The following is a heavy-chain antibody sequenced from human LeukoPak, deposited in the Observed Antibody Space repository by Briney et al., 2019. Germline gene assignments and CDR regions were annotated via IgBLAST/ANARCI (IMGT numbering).Heavy chain of an antibody. V-gene: IGHV1-8*01. Sequence: ASVKVSCKASGYTFTSYDINLVRQATGQGLEWMGWMNPNSGNTGYAQKFQGRVTMTRNTSISTAYMELSSLRSEDTAVYYCARGTYYYGSGSYDAFDIWGQGTMVTVSS. CDR1: GYTFTSYD. CDR3: ARGTYYYGSGSYDAFDI. J-gene: IGHJ3*02. CDR2: MNPNSGNT. D-gene: IGHD3-10*01.